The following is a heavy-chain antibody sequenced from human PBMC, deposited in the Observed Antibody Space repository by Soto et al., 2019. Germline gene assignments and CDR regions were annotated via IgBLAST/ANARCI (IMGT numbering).Heavy chain of an antibody. CDR2: IYYSVST. J-gene: IGHJ5*02. D-gene: IGHD2-15*01. V-gene: IGHV4-30-4*01. Sequence: QMQLQESGPGLVKPSQTLSLTCTVSGGSISSGDYYWSWIRQPPGKGLEWIGYIYYSVSTNYNPSLKSRVTISVDTSKNQFSLKLSSVTAADTAVYYCARVRGRLLRFDPWGQGTLVTVSS. CDR1: GGSISSGDYY. CDR3: ARVRGRLLRFDP.